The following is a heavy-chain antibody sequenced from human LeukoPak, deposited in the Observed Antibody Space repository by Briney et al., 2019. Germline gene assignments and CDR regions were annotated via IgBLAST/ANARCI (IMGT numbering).Heavy chain of an antibody. Sequence: GASVKASCKPFPHTFTGYYMLWVRQAPGKALESMRWINPNSGGTNYAHKFQRRLTLTRDTFISTAYIWLCSLRSDHTAVYYCARGPEYYWCFDLWGRGTLVTVSS. V-gene: IGHV1-2*02. CDR3: ARGPEYYWCFDL. CDR1: PHTFTGYY. J-gene: IGHJ2*01. CDR2: INPNSGGT. D-gene: IGHD2/OR15-2a*01.